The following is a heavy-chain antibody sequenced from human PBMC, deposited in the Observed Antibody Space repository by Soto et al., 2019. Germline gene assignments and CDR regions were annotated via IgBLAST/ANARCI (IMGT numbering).Heavy chain of an antibody. CDR3: ARRYGYSFDY. CDR1: GGSISSYY. J-gene: IGHJ4*02. V-gene: IGHV4-59*08. D-gene: IGHD1-1*01. Sequence: SETLSLTCTVSGGSISSYYWSWIRQPPGKGLEWIGYIYYSRNTNYNPSLKSRVTISVDTSKNQFSLKLSSVTAADTAVYYCARRYGYSFDYWGQGTLVTVSS. CDR2: IYYSRNT.